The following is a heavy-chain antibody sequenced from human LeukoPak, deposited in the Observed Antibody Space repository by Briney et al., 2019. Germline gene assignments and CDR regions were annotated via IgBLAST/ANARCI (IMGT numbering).Heavy chain of an antibody. Sequence: PSETLSLTCSVSGYSISSGYYWGWVRQTPGKGLEWIASIYHSGSTYYNPSLKSRVTISIDTSKNQFSLKLSSVTAADTAVYYCAGKYYYDISGYFYVDWWGQGTLVTVSS. CDR3: AGKYYYDISGYFYVDW. J-gene: IGHJ4*02. V-gene: IGHV4-38-2*01. CDR1: GYSISSGYY. D-gene: IGHD3-22*01. CDR2: IYHSGST.